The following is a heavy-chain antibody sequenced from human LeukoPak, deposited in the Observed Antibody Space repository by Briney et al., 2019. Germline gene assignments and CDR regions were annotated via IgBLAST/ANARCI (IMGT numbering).Heavy chain of an antibody. D-gene: IGHD3-22*01. CDR3: AREYNYYDSSGWDAFEI. CDR2: IYYSGST. CDR1: GGSISSYY. V-gene: IGHV4-59*01. Sequence: SETLSLTCTVAGGSISSYYWNWIRQPPGKGLEWIGYIYYSGSTNYNPSLTGRVTISVDTSKNQFSLKLSSVTAADTAVYYCAREYNYYDSSGWDAFEIWGQGTMVTVSS. J-gene: IGHJ3*02.